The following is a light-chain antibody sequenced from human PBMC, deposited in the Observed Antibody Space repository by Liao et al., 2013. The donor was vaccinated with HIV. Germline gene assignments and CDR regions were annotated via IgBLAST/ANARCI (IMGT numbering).Light chain of an antibody. V-gene: IGLV3-21*01. CDR3: QVWDTSSDHVV. Sequence: SYLLTQPPSVSVAPGTTATITCGGDNIGGRSVHWYQHKPGQAPLLVISYDNDRPSGIPARFSGSNSGNTATLTITRVEAGDEADYYCQVWDTSSDHVVFGGGTKLTVL. J-gene: IGLJ2*01. CDR1: NIGGRS. CDR2: YDN.